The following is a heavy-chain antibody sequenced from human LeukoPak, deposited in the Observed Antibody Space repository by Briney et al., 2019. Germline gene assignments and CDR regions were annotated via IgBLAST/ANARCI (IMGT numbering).Heavy chain of an antibody. CDR3: ARDKGIVVVPAAVEDY. CDR1: GFTFSSYS. Sequence: GGSLRLSCAASGFTFSSYSMNWVRQAPGKGLEWVSSISSSSSYIYYADSVKGRFTTSRDNAKNSLYLQMNSLRAEDTAVYYCARDKGIVVVPAAVEDYWGQGTLVTVSS. J-gene: IGHJ4*02. V-gene: IGHV3-21*01. CDR2: ISSSSSYI. D-gene: IGHD2-2*01.